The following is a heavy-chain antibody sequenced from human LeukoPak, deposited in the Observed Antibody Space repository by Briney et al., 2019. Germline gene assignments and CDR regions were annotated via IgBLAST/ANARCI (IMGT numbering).Heavy chain of an antibody. Sequence: PSETLSLTCTVSGGSISSYYWSWIRQPAGKGLEWIGRIYTSGSTNYNPSLKSRVTISVDRSKNQFSLKLRSVTAADTAVYYCARTYCGGDCRGYYYHYYMDVWGKGTTVTISS. J-gene: IGHJ6*03. D-gene: IGHD2-21*02. V-gene: IGHV4-4*07. CDR3: ARTYCGGDCRGYYYHYYMDV. CDR2: IYTSGST. CDR1: GGSISSYY.